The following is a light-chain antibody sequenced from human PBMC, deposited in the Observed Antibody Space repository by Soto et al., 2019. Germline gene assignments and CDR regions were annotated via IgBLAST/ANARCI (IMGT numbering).Light chain of an antibody. J-gene: IGKJ1*01. CDR1: PTISTL. CDR2: KAS. Sequence: DIPMTQSPSTLSASVGDRVTIPCRASPTISTLLAWYQQRPGIAPNLLIYKASSLESGVPSRFSGSGSGTEFTLTISSLQPDDFATYFCQQYSTYPWTFGQGTKVEVK. CDR3: QQYSTYPWT. V-gene: IGKV1-5*03.